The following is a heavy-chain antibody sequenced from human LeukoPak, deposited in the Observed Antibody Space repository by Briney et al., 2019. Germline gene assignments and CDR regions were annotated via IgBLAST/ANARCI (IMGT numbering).Heavy chain of an antibody. J-gene: IGHJ4*02. V-gene: IGHV3-21*01. CDR3: ARDGLLRYFDWLLSPNHAYFDY. CDR1: GFTFSTYS. Sequence: AGSLRLSCAASGFTFSTYSMNWVRHAPGKELEWVASISSRRSHIYYADSVKGRFTISRDNAKNSLYLQMNSLRAEDTAVYYCARDGLLRYFDWLLSPNHAYFDYWGQGTLVTVSS. CDR2: ISSRRSHI. D-gene: IGHD3-9*01.